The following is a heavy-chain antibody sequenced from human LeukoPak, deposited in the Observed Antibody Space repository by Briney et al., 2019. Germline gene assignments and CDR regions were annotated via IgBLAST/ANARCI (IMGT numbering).Heavy chain of an antibody. CDR3: ARVDGSGTLDY. CDR2: IYYSGST. J-gene: IGHJ4*02. Sequence: SETLSLTCTVSGGSISSGDYYWSWIRQPPGKGLEWIGYIYYSGSTYYNPSLESRVTISVDTSKNQFSLKLSSVTAADTAVYYCARVDGSGTLDYWGQGTLVTVSS. CDR1: GGSISSGDYY. V-gene: IGHV4-30-4*01. D-gene: IGHD3-10*01.